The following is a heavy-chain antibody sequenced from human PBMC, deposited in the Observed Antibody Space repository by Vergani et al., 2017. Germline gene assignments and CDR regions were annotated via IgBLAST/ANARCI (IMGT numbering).Heavy chain of an antibody. CDR1: GDSISSGVYY. V-gene: IGHV4-31*03. J-gene: IGHJ3*02. D-gene: IGHD3-10*01. CDR3: ASQDNHNYNPGAFDI. Sequence: QVQLQESGPGLVKPSETLSLTCSVSGDSISSGVYYWNWIRQHPGKGLEWIGYIYNSGSTYYNPSLKSRVTISVDASKNKFSLKLSYVTAADTAVYYCASQDNHNYNPGAFDIWDQGTKVTVSS. CDR2: IYNSGST.